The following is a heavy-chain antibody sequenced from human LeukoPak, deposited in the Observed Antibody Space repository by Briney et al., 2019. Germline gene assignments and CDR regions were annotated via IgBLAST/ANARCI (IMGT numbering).Heavy chain of an antibody. J-gene: IGHJ3*02. V-gene: IGHV3-74*01. CDR1: GFNFKLYW. CDR3: ARDPGGYRGFDI. CDR2: INDDGSDT. Sequence: PGGSLRLSCSVSGFNFKLYWMHWVRQAPGKGPVWVSRINDDGSDTTYADSVKGRFTISRDNAKNTLYLQMNSLRAEDTAVYYCARDPGGYRGFDIWGQGTMVTVSS. D-gene: IGHD2-2*02.